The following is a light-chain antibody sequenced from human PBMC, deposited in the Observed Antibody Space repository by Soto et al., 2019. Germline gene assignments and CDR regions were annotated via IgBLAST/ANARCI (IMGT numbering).Light chain of an antibody. CDR3: SSYAGSNTFV. J-gene: IGLJ1*01. CDR2: EVN. CDR1: SSDVGGCNC. V-gene: IGLV2-8*01. Sequence: QSGLTQAPSASGSPGQSGVIAGPGTSSDVGGCNCVSWYQQHPGKAPKLMICEVNKRPSGVPDRFSGSKSGNTASLTVSGLQAEDEADYYCSSYAGSNTFVFGTGTKISVL.